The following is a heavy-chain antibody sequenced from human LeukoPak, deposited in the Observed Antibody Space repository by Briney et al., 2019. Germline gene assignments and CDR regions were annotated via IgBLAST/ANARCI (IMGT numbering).Heavy chain of an antibody. Sequence: GGSLRLSCAASGFTFSSYSMNWVRQAPGKGLEWVSSISSSSSYIYYADSVKGRFTISRDNAKNSLYLQVNSLRAEDTAVYYCARDYTGGWNDYWGQGTLVTVSS. J-gene: IGHJ4*02. V-gene: IGHV3-21*01. CDR2: ISSSSSYI. D-gene: IGHD7-27*01. CDR3: ARDYTGGWNDY. CDR1: GFTFSSYS.